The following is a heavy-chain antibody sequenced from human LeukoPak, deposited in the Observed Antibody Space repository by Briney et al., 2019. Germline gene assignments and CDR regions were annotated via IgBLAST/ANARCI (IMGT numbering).Heavy chain of an antibody. CDR1: GFTFSSYG. J-gene: IGHJ5*02. V-gene: IGHV3-48*02. CDR2: ISSTSSSI. CDR3: TKAVPGTGWFDP. Sequence: GGSLRLSCAASGFTFSSYGMHWVRQAPGKGLEWVSYISSTSSSIYYADSVKGRFTISRDNAKNSLYLQMNSLRDEDTAVYYCTKAVPGTGWFDPWGQGTLVTVSS. D-gene: IGHD6-19*01.